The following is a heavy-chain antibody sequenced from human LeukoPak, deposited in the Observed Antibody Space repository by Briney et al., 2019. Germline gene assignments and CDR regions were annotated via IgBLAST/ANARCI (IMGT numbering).Heavy chain of an antibody. Sequence: GGSLRLSCAASGFTFSSYSMNWVRQAPGKGLEWVSSISTSSSFIYYADSVKGRFTISRDNAKNSLYLQMNSLRAEDTAVYYCARSQRGRWSAYYGMDVWGQGTTVTVSS. CDR1: GFTFSSYS. V-gene: IGHV3-21*01. CDR2: ISTSSSFI. D-gene: IGHD2-15*01. J-gene: IGHJ6*02. CDR3: ARSQRGRWSAYYGMDV.